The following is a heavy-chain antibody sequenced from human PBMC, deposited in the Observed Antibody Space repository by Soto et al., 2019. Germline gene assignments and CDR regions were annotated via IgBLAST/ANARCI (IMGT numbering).Heavy chain of an antibody. J-gene: IGHJ6*02. CDR1: GFTFSSYW. D-gene: IGHD2-2*01. Sequence: EVQLVESGGGLVQPGRSLRLSCAASGFTFSSYWMSWVRQAPGKGLEWVANIKQDESEKYYVDSVKGRFTISRDNAKNSLCLQMSSLRAEDTAVYYCARWVVPAAGYYYYYGMDVWGQGTTVTVSS. CDR2: IKQDESEK. CDR3: ARWVVPAAGYYYYYGMDV. V-gene: IGHV3-7*03.